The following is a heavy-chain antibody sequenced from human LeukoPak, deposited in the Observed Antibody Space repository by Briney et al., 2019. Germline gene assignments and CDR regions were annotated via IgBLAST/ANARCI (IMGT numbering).Heavy chain of an antibody. CDR2: MNPNSGNT. V-gene: IGHV1-8*02. Sequence: ASVKVSCKASGGTFSSYAISWVRQATGQGLEWMGWMNPNSGNTGYAQKFQGRVTMTRNTSISTAYMELSSLRSEDTAVYYCARGLRSSTVTVYWGQGTLVTVSS. D-gene: IGHD4-17*01. CDR1: GGTFSSYA. CDR3: ARGLRSSTVTVY. J-gene: IGHJ4*02.